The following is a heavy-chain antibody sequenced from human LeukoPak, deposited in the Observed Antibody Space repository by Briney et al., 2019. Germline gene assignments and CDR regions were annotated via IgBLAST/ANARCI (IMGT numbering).Heavy chain of an antibody. CDR3: ATAPPDYDFWSGYR. CDR1: GFTFSSYS. D-gene: IGHD3-3*01. Sequence: GGSLRLSCAASGFTFSSYSMTWVRQAPGKGLEWVSSISSSSNYIYYADSVKGRFTISRDNAKNSLYLQMNSLRAEDTAVYYCATAPPDYDFWSGYRWGQGTLVTVSS. V-gene: IGHV3-21*01. J-gene: IGHJ4*02. CDR2: ISSSSNYI.